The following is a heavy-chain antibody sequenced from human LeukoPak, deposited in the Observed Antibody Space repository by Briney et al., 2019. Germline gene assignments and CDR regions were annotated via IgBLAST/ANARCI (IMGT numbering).Heavy chain of an antibody. V-gene: IGHV3-7*05. Sequence: AGGSLRLSCAASGLTFSSYGMHWVRQAPGKGLEWVANIKQDGSEKYYGDSLKGRFPISRDNAKNSLYLQMNSLRVEDTAVYYCARAGRVDYWGQGTLVTVSS. CDR2: IKQDGSEK. CDR3: ARAGRVDY. J-gene: IGHJ4*02. CDR1: GLTFSSYG. D-gene: IGHD1-26*01.